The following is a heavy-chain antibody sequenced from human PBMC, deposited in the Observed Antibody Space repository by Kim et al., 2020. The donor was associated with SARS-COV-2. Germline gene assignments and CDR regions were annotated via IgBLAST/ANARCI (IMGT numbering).Heavy chain of an antibody. J-gene: IGHJ5*02. V-gene: IGHV4-39*01. D-gene: IGHD3-10*01. Sequence: SETLSLTCTVSGGSISSSSYYWGWIRQPPGKGLEWIGSIYYNGSTYYNPSLKSRVTISVDTSKNQFSLKLSSVTAADTAVYYCARGGITMVRGVTHNWFDPWGQGTLVTVSS. CDR3: ARGGITMVRGVTHNWFDP. CDR2: IYYNGST. CDR1: GGSISSSSYY.